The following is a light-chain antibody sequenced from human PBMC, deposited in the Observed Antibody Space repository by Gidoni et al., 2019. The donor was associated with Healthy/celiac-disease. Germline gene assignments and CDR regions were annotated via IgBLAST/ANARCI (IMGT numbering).Light chain of an antibody. V-gene: IGLV3-1*01. CDR3: QAWDSSTYVV. CDR2: QDS. Sequence: SYELTQPPSVAGSQGQTASITCSGDKLGDKYACWYQQKPGQAPVLVIYQDSKRPSGIPERFSGSNSGNTAPLTISGTQAMDEADYYCQAWDSSTYVVFGGGTKLTV. CDR1: KLGDKY. J-gene: IGLJ2*01.